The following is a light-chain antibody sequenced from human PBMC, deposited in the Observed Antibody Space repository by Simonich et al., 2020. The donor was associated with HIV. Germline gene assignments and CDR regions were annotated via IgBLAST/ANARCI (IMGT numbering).Light chain of an antibody. V-gene: IGLV3-21*03. Sequence: SYVLTQPPSVSVAPGKTARITCGGNNIGSKSVHWYQQKPGQAPVLVVYDDSDRHSGIPERFSGSNSGNTATMTISRVDAGDEADYYCQVWDSSSDHPVFGGGTKLTVL. CDR2: DDS. CDR1: NIGSKS. CDR3: QVWDSSSDHPV. J-gene: IGLJ3*02.